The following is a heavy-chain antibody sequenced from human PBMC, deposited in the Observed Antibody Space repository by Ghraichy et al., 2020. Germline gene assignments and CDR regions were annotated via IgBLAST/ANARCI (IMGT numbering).Heavy chain of an antibody. V-gene: IGHV3-21*01. CDR3: ARGYRTVTTEMDY. J-gene: IGHJ4*02. Sequence: GGSLRLSCGASGFSFSSYSMNWVRQAPGRGLEWVSSISSSSSYIYYADSVKGRLTISRDNAKNSLYLQMNSLRAEDTAVYYCARGYRTVTTEMDYWGQGTLVTVSS. D-gene: IGHD4-17*01. CDR2: ISSSSSYI. CDR1: GFSFSSYS.